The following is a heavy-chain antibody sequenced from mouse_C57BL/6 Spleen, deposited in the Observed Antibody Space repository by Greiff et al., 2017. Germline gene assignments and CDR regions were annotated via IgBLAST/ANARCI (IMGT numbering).Heavy chain of an antibody. V-gene: IGHV5-9-1*02. Sequence: EVKLVESGEGLVKPGGSLKLSCAASGFTFSSYAMSWVRQTPEKRLEWVAYISSGGDYIYSADTVKGRFTISKDNARNTLYLQMSSLKSEDTAMYYCTRAGSGSYYFDYWGQGTTLTVSA. CDR3: TRAGSGSYYFDY. D-gene: IGHD1-3*01. CDR2: ISSGGDYI. CDR1: GFTFSSYA. J-gene: IGHJ2*01.